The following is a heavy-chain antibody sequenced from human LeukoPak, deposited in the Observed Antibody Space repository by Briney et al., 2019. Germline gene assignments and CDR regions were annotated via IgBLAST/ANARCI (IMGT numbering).Heavy chain of an antibody. J-gene: IGHJ4*02. Sequence: SETLPLTCAVYGGSFNNYYWSWIRQAPGKGLEWIGEINHSGSTNYNPSLKSRVTISADTSKNQFSLKLNSVSAADTAVYYCARVQAAGDGYFFDFWGQGTLVTVSS. D-gene: IGHD7-27*01. CDR2: INHSGST. V-gene: IGHV4-34*01. CDR3: ARVQAAGDGYFFDF. CDR1: GGSFNNYY.